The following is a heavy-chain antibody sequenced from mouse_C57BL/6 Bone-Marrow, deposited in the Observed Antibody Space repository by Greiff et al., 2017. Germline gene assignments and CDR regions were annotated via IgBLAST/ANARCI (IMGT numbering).Heavy chain of an antibody. CDR1: GYTFTSYG. D-gene: IGHD2-3*01. J-gene: IGHJ1*03. CDR2: IYPRTGYT. CDR3: AGYDYGYFDD. Sequence: VQLQQSGAELARPGASVKMSCKASGYTFTSYGISWVKQRTGQGLEWIGEIYPRTGYTYYNEKFKGKATLTADKSSSTAYIELRSLTSEDSAVYFCAGYDYGYFDDWGTGTTVTVSA. V-gene: IGHV1-81*01.